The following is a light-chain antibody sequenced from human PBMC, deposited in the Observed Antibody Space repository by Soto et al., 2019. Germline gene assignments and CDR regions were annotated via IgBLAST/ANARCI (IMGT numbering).Light chain of an antibody. CDR3: SSYGGSNIPLYV. CDR1: SSDVGGYNY. Sequence: QSVLTQPASVSGSPGQSITISCTGTSSDVGGYNYVSWYQQHPGKAPKLMIYEVSNRPSGASNRFSGSKSGNTASLAISGLQAEDEADYYCSSYGGSNIPLYVFGTGTKVTVL. V-gene: IGLV2-14*01. J-gene: IGLJ1*01. CDR2: EVS.